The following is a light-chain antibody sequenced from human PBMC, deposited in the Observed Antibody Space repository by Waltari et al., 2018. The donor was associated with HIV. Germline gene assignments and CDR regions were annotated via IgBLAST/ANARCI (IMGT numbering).Light chain of an antibody. V-gene: IGKV1-39*01. CDR1: QDIGNK. CDR3: QQSYSLPYT. Sequence: DIQMTQSPPYLSASGRDRIAITCRASQDIGNKVNWYQQKSGRAPKLLISAASSLQGGVPSRFSGGGFGTVFTLTINTPQSEDIAHYYCQQSYSLPYTFGQGTKVEIK. J-gene: IGKJ2*01. CDR2: AAS.